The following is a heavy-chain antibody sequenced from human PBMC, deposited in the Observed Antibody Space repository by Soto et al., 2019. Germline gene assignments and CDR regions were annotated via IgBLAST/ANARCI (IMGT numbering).Heavy chain of an antibody. D-gene: IGHD5-18*01. Sequence: GGSLRLSCAASGFTFSSYAMSWVRQAPGKGLEWVSAISGSGGSTYYADSVKGRFTISRDNSKNTLFLEMNSLRVEDTALYYCAKGVETAVTAPDHCGQGTLVTVSS. CDR3: AKGVETAVTAPDH. CDR2: ISGSGGST. V-gene: IGHV3-23*01. CDR1: GFTFSSYA. J-gene: IGHJ4*02.